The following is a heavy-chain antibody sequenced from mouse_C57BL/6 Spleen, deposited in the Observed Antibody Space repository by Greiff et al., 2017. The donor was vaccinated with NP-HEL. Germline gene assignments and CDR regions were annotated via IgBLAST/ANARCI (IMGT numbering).Heavy chain of an antibody. CDR1: GYTFTDYD. D-gene: IGHD1-1*01. J-gene: IGHJ4*01. CDR2: IDPETGGT. Sequence: VKLMESGAELVRPGASVTLSCKASGYTFTDYDMHWVKQTPVHGLEWIGAIDPETGGTAYNQKFKGKAILTADKSSSTAYMELRSLTSEDSAVYYCTRYPGSSYDYYAMDYWGQGTSVTVSS. CDR3: TRYPGSSYDYYAMDY. V-gene: IGHV1-15*01.